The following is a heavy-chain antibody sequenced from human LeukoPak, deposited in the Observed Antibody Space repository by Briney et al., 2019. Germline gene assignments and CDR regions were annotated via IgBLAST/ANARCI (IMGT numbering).Heavy chain of an antibody. J-gene: IGHJ4*02. CDR2: FSGGGETT. D-gene: IGHD4-17*01. Sequence: GGSLRLPCAASGFTFNNYAMNWVRQAPGKGLEWVSSFSGGGETTYYADSAKGRFTISRDNSQNTLYLQMNSLRAEDTAVYYCARDYADYVGYFFFDYWGQGTLVTVSS. CDR1: GFTFNNYA. CDR3: ARDYADYVGYFFFDY. V-gene: IGHV3-23*01.